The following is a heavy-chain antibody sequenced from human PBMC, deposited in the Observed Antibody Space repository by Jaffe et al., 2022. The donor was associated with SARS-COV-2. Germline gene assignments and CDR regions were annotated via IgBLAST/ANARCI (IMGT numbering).Heavy chain of an antibody. J-gene: IGHJ3*01. D-gene: IGHD6-19*01. CDR3: AKGDSVAWGALDV. V-gene: IGHV3-23*01. Sequence: EVQLLESGGGLVQPGGSLRLSCAASGFTFSNKAMSWVRQAPGKGLEWVSAISGSGDNTYYIDSVKGRFSISRDNSRNTLSLQMHGLTVEDAAVYYCAKGDSVAWGALDVWGQGTLVTVSS. CDR2: ISGSGDNT. CDR1: GFTFSNKA.